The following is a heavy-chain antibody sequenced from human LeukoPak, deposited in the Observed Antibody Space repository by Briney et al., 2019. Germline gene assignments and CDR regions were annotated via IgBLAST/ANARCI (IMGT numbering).Heavy chain of an antibody. CDR3: AKDRHVFITMVQGARYYFDY. V-gene: IGHV3-74*01. CDR2: IKTDGSST. CDR1: GFTFSSYW. Sequence: GGSLRLSCAASGFTFSSYWMHWVRQVPGKGLMWVSRIKTDGSSTSYADSVKGRFTISRGNSKNTLYLQMNSLRAEDTAVYYCAKDRHVFITMVQGARYYFDYWGQGTLVTVSS. D-gene: IGHD3-10*01. J-gene: IGHJ4*02.